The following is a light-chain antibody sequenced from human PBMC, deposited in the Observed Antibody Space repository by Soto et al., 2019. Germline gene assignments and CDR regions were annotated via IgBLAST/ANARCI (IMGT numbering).Light chain of an antibody. CDR2: GAS. CDR1: ESLSRN. V-gene: IGKV3-15*01. Sequence: ETVMTQSPATLSVSPGEKVTLSCRASESLSRNLAWYQQKSGQAPRLLIYGASTRATGVPARFSGSGSGTEFTLTISSLQSDDFAMYYCQQYGSITFGQGTRLEIK. CDR3: QQYGSIT. J-gene: IGKJ5*01.